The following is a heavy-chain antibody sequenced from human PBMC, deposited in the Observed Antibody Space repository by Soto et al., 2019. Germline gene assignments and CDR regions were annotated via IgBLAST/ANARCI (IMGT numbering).Heavy chain of an antibody. CDR2: ISRDGNAI. Sequence: GGSLRLSCAASGFIFSDYYMSWIRQAPGKGLEWLAYISRDGNAIFYADSVIGRFTVSRDNAKNSLFLQMDDLRAEDTAMFFCARGAEMSSLTRWFDPWGQGTLVTVSS. CDR3: ARGAEMSSLTRWFDP. V-gene: IGHV3-11*01. J-gene: IGHJ5*02. D-gene: IGHD1-1*01. CDR1: GFIFSDYY.